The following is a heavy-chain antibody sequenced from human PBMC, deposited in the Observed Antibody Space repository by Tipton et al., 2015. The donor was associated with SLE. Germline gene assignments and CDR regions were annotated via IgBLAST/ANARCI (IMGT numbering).Heavy chain of an antibody. D-gene: IGHD3-22*01. V-gene: IGHV3-11*06. Sequence: GSLRLSCAASGFTFSDYYMSWIRQAPGKGLEWVSYISSSSSYTNYADSVKGRFTISRDNAKNSLYLQMNSLRAEDTAVYYCARGYYDSSGYPWAGAFDIWGQGTMVTVSS. J-gene: IGHJ3*02. CDR2: ISSSSSYT. CDR1: GFTFSDYY. CDR3: ARGYYDSSGYPWAGAFDI.